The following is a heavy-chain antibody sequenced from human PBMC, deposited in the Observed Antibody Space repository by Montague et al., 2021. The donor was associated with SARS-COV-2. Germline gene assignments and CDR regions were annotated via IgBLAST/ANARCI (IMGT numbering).Heavy chain of an antibody. Sequence: SETLSLTCTVSSDSINSYYWGWIRQPSGKRLEWLGYVYSSGTTNYNPSLNSRIAISVDTSKNQFSLRLDSVTAADTAIYYCTTLTQSNGDFWGQGALVTVS. D-gene: IGHD4/OR15-4a*01. CDR2: VYSSGTT. CDR3: TTLTQSNGDF. V-gene: IGHV4-4*08. CDR1: SDSINSYY. J-gene: IGHJ4*02.